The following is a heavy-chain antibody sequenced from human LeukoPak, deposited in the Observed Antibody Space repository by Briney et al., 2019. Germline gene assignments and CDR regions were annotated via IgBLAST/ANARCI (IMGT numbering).Heavy chain of an antibody. J-gene: IGHJ6*02. CDR3: ARRNYYDILTGYQYGMDV. CDR2: IYYSGST. Sequence: PSETLSLTCTVSGGSISSYYWSWIRQPPGKGLEWIGYIYYSGSTNYNPSLKSRVTISVDTSKNQFSLKLSSVTAADTAVYYCARRNYYDILTGYQYGMDVWGQGTTVTVSS. D-gene: IGHD3-9*01. CDR1: GGSISSYY. V-gene: IGHV4-59*08.